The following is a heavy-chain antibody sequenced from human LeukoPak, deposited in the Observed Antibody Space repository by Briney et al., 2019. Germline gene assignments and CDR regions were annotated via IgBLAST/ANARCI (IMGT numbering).Heavy chain of an antibody. CDR3: ARGDDVSGYAY. D-gene: IGHD3-22*01. CDR2: ISGYNGNT. J-gene: IGHJ4*02. V-gene: IGHV1-18*01. Sequence: ASVKVSCKASGYTFSNYGTAWVRQAPGQGLEWMGWISGYNGNTNYAQNLQGRVTMTTDTSTSTAYLELRSLRSDDTAVYYCARGDDVSGYAYWGQGTLVTVSS. CDR1: GYTFSNYG.